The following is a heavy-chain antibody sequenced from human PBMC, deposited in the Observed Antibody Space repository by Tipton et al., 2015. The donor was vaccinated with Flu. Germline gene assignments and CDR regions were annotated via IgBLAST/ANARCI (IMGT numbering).Heavy chain of an antibody. CDR3: ARDPHGGLRYLDY. Sequence: QLVQSGGGVVQRGGSLRLSCAASGFRFSDYGMNWVRQAPGKGLEWVAFIRFDGGTKEYVDSVKGRFSVSRDNSKKTLFLQMNSLRVEDTAVYYCARDPHGGLRYLDYWGQGTLVTVSS. CDR1: GFRFSDYG. D-gene: IGHD3-16*01. J-gene: IGHJ4*02. CDR2: IRFDGGTK. V-gene: IGHV3-30*02.